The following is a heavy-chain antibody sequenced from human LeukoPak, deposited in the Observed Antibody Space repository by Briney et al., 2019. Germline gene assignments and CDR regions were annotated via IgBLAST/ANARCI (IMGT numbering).Heavy chain of an antibody. CDR1: GGSFSGYY. V-gene: IGHV4-34*01. CDR3: ARIKTTVTTVWYFDL. CDR2: INHSGSI. J-gene: IGHJ2*01. D-gene: IGHD4-17*01. Sequence: SETLSLTCAVYGGSFSGYYWSWIRQPPGKGLEWIGEINHSGSINYNPSLKSRVTISVDTSKNQFSLKLSSVTAADTAVYYCARIKTTVTTVWYFDLWGRGTLVTVSS.